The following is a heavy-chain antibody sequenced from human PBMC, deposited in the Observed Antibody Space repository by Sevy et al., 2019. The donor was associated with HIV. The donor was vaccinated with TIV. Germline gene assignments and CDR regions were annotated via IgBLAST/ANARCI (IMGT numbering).Heavy chain of an antibody. D-gene: IGHD6-25*01. CDR1: GFTFSTHA. CDR2: ISGSGVST. CDR3: AKSMGGFDAFDI. V-gene: IGHV3-23*01. J-gene: IGHJ3*02. Sequence: GGSLRLSCTASGFTFSTHAAHWVRQAPGKGLEWVSVISGSGVSTYYADSVKGRFTISRDNSKNTLYLQLNSLRAEDTAVYYCAKSMGGFDAFDIWGQGTMVTVSS.